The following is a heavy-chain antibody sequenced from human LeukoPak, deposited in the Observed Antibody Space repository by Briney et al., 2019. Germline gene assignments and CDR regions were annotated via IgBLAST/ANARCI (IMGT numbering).Heavy chain of an antibody. V-gene: IGHV1-18*01. CDR3: AREDGIAGATGRWFDP. Sequence: GASVKFSCKASGYTFTSYGISWVRQAPGQGLEWMGWISAYNGNTNYAQKLQGRVTMTTDTSTSTAYMELRSLRSDDTAVYYCAREDGIAGATGRWFDPWGQGTLVTVSS. CDR1: GYTFTSYG. CDR2: ISAYNGNT. J-gene: IGHJ5*02. D-gene: IGHD1-26*01.